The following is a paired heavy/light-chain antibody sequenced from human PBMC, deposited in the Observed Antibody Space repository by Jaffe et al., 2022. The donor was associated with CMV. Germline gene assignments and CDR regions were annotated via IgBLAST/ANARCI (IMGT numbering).Light chain of an antibody. CDR3: QQYNNWPLYT. J-gene: IGKJ2*01. CDR1: QSVSSN. Sequence: EIVMTQSPATLSVSPGERATLSCRASQSVSSNLAWYQQKPGQAPRLLIYGASTRATGIPARFSGSGSGTEFTLTISSLQSEDFAVYYCQQYNNWPLYTFGQGTKLEIK. V-gene: IGKV3-15*01. CDR2: GAS.
Heavy chain of an antibody. CDR1: GFTFSSYA. V-gene: IGHV3-23*01. CDR2: ISGSGGST. J-gene: IGHJ1*01. D-gene: IGHD2-15*01. Sequence: EVQLLESGGGLVQPGGSLRLSCAASGFTFSSYAMSWVRQAPGKGLEWVSAISGSGGSTYYADSVKGRFTISRDNSKNTLYLQMNSLRAEDTAVYYCAKGPRGSYCSGGSCYFEYFQHWGQGTLVTVSS. CDR3: AKGPRGSYCSGGSCYFEYFQH.